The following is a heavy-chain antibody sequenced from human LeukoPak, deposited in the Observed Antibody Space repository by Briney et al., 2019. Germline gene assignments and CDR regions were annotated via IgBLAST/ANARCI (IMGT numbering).Heavy chain of an antibody. CDR1: GFTFSSYS. J-gene: IGHJ4*02. CDR2: ISSSSSTI. Sequence: GGSLRLSCAASGFTFSSYSMNLGRQAPGKGLEWVSYISSSSSTIYYADSVKGRFTISRDNAKNSLYLQMTGLRDEDTAVYYCARTGDYVDYWRQGTLVTVSS. D-gene: IGHD1-14*01. V-gene: IGHV3-48*02. CDR3: ARTGDYVDY.